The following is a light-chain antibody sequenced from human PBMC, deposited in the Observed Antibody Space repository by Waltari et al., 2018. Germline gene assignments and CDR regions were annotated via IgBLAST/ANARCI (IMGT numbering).Light chain of an antibody. CDR3: QQYDNLGLT. J-gene: IGKJ4*01. V-gene: IGKV1-33*01. CDR2: DGS. CDR1: QDINNY. Sequence: QMTQSPSSLSASVGDRVTITCQASQDINNYLNWYQQKPGKAPKLLIYDGSTLQPGVPSRFSGSGFATEFTLTISSLQPEDIATYYCQQYDNLGLTFGGGTRVGIK.